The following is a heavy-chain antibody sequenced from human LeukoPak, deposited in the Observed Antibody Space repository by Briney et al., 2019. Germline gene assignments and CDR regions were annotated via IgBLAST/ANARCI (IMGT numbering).Heavy chain of an antibody. CDR1: GFIFSSYA. D-gene: IGHD4-11*01. Sequence: PGGSLRLSCAASGFIFSSYAMNWVRQAPGKGLEWVSYIRSSARTIYYADSVKGRFTISRDNAKNSLFLQMNSLRAEDTAVYYCARGGTTVTTRGWYFDLWGRGTLVTVSS. J-gene: IGHJ2*01. V-gene: IGHV3-48*03. CDR2: IRSSARTI. CDR3: ARGGTTVTTRGWYFDL.